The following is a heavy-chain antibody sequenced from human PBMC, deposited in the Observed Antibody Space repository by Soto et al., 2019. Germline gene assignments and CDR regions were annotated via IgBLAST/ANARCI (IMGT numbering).Heavy chain of an antibody. CDR3: ARPKGVLLGFGDKDV. D-gene: IGHD3-10*01. CDR1: GGSISSSSYY. V-gene: IGHV4-39*01. J-gene: IGHJ6*02. Sequence: QLQLQESGPGLVKPSETLSLTCTVSGGSISSSSYYWGWIRQPPGKGLEWIGSIYYSGSTYYNPSLKSRVTIAVDTSKNQVSLKLSSVTAADTAVYYCARPKGVLLGFGDKDVWGQGTTVTVSS. CDR2: IYYSGST.